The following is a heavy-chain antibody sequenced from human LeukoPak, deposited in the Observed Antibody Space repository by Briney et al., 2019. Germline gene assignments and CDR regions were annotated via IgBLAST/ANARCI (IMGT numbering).Heavy chain of an antibody. CDR2: INPDGSEK. CDR3: ATEPGIGYAFDI. CDR1: GITFSNYW. Sequence: GGSLRLSCAASGITFSNYWMSWVRQAPGKGLEWVANINPDGSEKNYAHSVKGRFTISRDNAKNSLSLQMNSLRAEDTAVYYCATEPGIGYAFDIWGQGRMVTVSS. V-gene: IGHV3-7*01. J-gene: IGHJ3*02. D-gene: IGHD3-10*01.